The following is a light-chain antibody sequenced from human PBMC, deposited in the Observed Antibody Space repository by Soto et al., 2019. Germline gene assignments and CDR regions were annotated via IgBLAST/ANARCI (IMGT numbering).Light chain of an antibody. CDR3: CSYAGSSTDI. Sequence: QSVLTQPASVSGSPGQSITISCTGTSSDVGSHNLVSWYQQHPDRAPKLMIYEGSKRPSGVSNRFSGSKSGNTASLTISGLQAEDEADYFCCSYAGSSTDIFGSGIKLTVL. CDR2: EGS. J-gene: IGLJ1*01. CDR1: SSDVGSHNL. V-gene: IGLV2-23*01.